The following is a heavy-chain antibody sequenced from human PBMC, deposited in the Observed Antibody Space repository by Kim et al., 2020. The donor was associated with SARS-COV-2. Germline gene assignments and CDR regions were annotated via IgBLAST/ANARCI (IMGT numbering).Heavy chain of an antibody. CDR2: IYHSGST. J-gene: IGHJ5*02. CDR3: ARAVFRLQPADGFDP. V-gene: IGHV4-4*02. CDR1: GGSISSSNW. D-gene: IGHD1-1*01. Sequence: SETLSLTCAVSGGSISSSNWWSWVRQPPGKGLEWIGEIYHSGSTNYNPSLKSRVTISVDKSKNQFSLKLSSVTAADTAVYYCARAVFRLQPADGFDPWGQGTLVTVSS.